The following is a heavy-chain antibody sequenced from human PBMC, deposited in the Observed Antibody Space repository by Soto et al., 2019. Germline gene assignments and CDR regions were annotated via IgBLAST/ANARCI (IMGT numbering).Heavy chain of an antibody. Sequence: QVQLQESGPRLVEASQTLSLTCTVSNGSITSSGYYWSWIRQPPGKRLEWIGYIYHSGSTFYSPSLQSRLTMSGDTPKNQFSLTLSSVTAADTAVYHCARMSGTYYVPDYWGQGTLVTVSS. J-gene: IGHJ4*02. D-gene: IGHD1-26*01. CDR3: ARMSGTYYVPDY. V-gene: IGHV4-31*03. CDR2: IYHSGST. CDR1: NGSITSSGYY.